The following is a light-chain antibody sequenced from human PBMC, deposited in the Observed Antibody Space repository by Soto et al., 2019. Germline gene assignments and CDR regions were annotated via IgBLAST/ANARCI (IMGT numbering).Light chain of an antibody. Sequence: QSVLTQPPSVSGAPGQRVTISCTGSSSNIGAGYDVHWYQQLPGTAPKLLIYGNSNRPSGVPDRFSASKSGTSASLAITGLQAEDVADYYCQSYDSSLSVLFVGGTKLTVL. CDR2: GNS. V-gene: IGLV1-40*01. J-gene: IGLJ2*01. CDR3: QSYDSSLSVL. CDR1: SSNIGAGYD.